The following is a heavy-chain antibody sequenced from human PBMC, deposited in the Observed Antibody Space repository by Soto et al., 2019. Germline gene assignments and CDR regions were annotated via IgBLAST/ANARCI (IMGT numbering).Heavy chain of an antibody. V-gene: IGHV5-51*01. CDR3: ARGSPGDYYYYGMDV. CDR2: IYPGDSDT. J-gene: IGHJ6*02. Sequence: PGESLKISCKGSGYSFTSYWIGWVRQMPGKGLEWMGIIYPGDSDTRYSPSFQGQVTISADKSISTAYLQWSSLKASDTAMYYCARGSPGDYYYYGMDVSGQATTVTVSS. D-gene: IGHD6-19*01. CDR1: GYSFTSYW.